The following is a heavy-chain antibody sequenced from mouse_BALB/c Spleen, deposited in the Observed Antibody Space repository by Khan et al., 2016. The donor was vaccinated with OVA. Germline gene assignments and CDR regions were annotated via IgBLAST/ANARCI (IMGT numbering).Heavy chain of an antibody. J-gene: IGHJ2*01. D-gene: IGHD1-1*01. Sequence: EVELVESGPGLVKPSQSLSLTCTVTGYSITGDYAWNWIRQFPGNKLEWLGYISYSGSTTYNPSLKSRISITRDTSKNQFFLQLNSVTPEDTATYYCARDYYGSSYFDFWGQGTTLTVSS. CDR1: GYSITGDYA. CDR3: ARDYYGSSYFDF. CDR2: ISYSGST. V-gene: IGHV3-2*02.